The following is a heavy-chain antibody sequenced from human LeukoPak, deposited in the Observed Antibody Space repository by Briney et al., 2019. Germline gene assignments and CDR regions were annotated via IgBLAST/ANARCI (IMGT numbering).Heavy chain of an antibody. J-gene: IGHJ4*02. V-gene: IGHV3-23*01. CDR3: ARSRGDF. CDR1: GFTFSSYA. CDR2: ISGSGGST. Sequence: GGSLRLSCAASGFTFSSYAMSWVRQAPGKGLEWVSAISGSGGSTYYADSVKGRFTISRDNAKNSLYLQMNSLRADDTALYYCARSRGDFWGQGTLVTVSS.